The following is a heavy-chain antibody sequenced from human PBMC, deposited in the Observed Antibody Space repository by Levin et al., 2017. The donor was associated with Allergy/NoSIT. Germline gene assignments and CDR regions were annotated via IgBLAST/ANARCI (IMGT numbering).Heavy chain of an antibody. CDR1: GFTFSSYG. Sequence: QSGGSLRLSCSASGFTFSSYGMHWVRQAPGKGLEWVALISYDGSGIYYADSVKGRFTVSRDNSKNTLSLQMDRLRREDTALYFCAKKRSLDALDVWGPGTTVTVSS. CDR2: ISYDGSGI. D-gene: IGHD1-1*01. V-gene: IGHV3-30*18. CDR3: AKKRSLDALDV. J-gene: IGHJ6*02.